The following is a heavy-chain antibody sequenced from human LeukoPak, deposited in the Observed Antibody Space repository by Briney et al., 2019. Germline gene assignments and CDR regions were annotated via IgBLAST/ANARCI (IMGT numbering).Heavy chain of an antibody. V-gene: IGHV3-23*01. D-gene: IGHD5-18*01. Sequence: QSGGSLRLSCATSGFTFSSYAMSWVRQAPGKGLEWVSAISGSGGSTYYADSVKGRFTISRDNSKNTLYLQMNSLRAEDTAVYYCAKDGAVDTAMVWFDPWGQGTLVTVSS. J-gene: IGHJ5*02. CDR2: ISGSGGST. CDR3: AKDGAVDTAMVWFDP. CDR1: GFTFSSYA.